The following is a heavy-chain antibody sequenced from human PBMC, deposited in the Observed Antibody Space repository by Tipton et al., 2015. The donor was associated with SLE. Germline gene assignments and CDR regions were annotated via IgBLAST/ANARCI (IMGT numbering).Heavy chain of an antibody. CDR3: ARDTPPLYYYDSSGYFDY. V-gene: IGHV3-21*03. J-gene: IGHJ4*02. CDR2: INIGGSYL. Sequence: SLRLSCAASGFIFSEYSMNWVRQAPGKGLEWVSSINIGGSYLYYADSVKGRFTISRDNAKNSLYLQMNSLRAEDTAVYYCARDTPPLYYYDSSGYFDYWGQGTLVTVSS. D-gene: IGHD3-22*01. CDR1: GFIFSEYS.